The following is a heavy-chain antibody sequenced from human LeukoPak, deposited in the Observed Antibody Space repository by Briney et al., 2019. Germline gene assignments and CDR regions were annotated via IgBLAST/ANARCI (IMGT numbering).Heavy chain of an antibody. CDR2: IYYSGST. J-gene: IGHJ4*02. Sequence: SETLSLTCTVSGGSISSYYWSWIRQPPGKGLEWIGYIYYSGSTYYNPSLRSRVTISVDTSKNQFSLKLSSVTAADTAVFYCASLTYGSLSYYYFDYWGQGILVTVSS. CDR3: ASLTYGSLSYYYFDY. D-gene: IGHD3-10*01. V-gene: IGHV4-59*12. CDR1: GGSISSYY.